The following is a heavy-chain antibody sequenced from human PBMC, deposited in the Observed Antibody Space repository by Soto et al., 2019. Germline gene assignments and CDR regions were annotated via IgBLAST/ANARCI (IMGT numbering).Heavy chain of an antibody. Sequence: EVQLVESGGGLIQPGGSLRLSCAASGFSVSSNYMSWVRQAPGKGLEWVSVMYTGGSTHYADSVEGRFTISRDISKNTLYLQMNSLRAEDTAVYYCARDPGSIAVAGTIWGQGTLVTVSS. CDR2: MYTGGST. J-gene: IGHJ4*02. V-gene: IGHV3-53*01. D-gene: IGHD6-19*01. CDR1: GFSVSSNY. CDR3: ARDPGSIAVAGTI.